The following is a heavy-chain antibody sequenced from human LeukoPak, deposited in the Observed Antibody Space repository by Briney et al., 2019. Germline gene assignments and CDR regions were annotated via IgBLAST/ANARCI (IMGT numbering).Heavy chain of an antibody. D-gene: IGHD2-15*01. CDR3: ARVSYCSGGSCTYFDH. CDR1: EFTFSNYG. V-gene: IGHV3-21*06. CDR2: IDSSNKYM. J-gene: IGHJ4*02. Sequence: KPGGSLRLSCAASEFTFSNYGMTWVRQAPGKGLEWVSSIDSSNKYMYYADSLKGRFTISGDNAQNSLYLQMNSLRAEDTAVYYCARVSYCSGGSCTYFDHWGQGTLVTVSS.